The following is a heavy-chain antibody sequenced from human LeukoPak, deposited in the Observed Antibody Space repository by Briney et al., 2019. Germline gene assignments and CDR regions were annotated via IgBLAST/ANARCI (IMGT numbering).Heavy chain of an antibody. CDR2: IYTSGST. D-gene: IGHD2-8*01. CDR3: ARTPYCTNGICYERYYFDY. CDR1: GGSISSYY. Sequence: SETLSLTCTVSGGSISSYYWSWLRQPAGKGLEWIGRIYTSGSTNYNPSLKSRVTMSVDTSKNQFSLKLSSATAADTAVYYCARTPYCTNGICYERYYFDYWGQGTLVTVSS. V-gene: IGHV4-4*07. J-gene: IGHJ4*02.